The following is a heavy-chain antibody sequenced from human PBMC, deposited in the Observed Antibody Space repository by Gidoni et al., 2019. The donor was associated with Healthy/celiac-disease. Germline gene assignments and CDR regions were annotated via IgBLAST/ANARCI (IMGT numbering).Heavy chain of an antibody. D-gene: IGHD3-10*01. CDR3: ARTTLPPYYYGSGSPTPFDY. CDR2: IYPGDSDT. CDR1: GYSFTSYW. V-gene: IGHV5-51*01. J-gene: IGHJ4*02. Sequence: EVQLVQSGAEVKKPGESLTISCKGSGYSFTSYWIGWVRQMPGKGLEWMWIIYPGDSDTRYSPSFQGQVTISADKSISTAYLQWSSLKASDTAMYYCARTTLPPYYYGSGSPTPFDYWGQGTLVTVSS.